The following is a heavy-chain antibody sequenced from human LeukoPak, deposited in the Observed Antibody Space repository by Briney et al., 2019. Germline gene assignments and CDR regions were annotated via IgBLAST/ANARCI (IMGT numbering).Heavy chain of an antibody. CDR1: GVSISSYN. CDR2: INYSGST. J-gene: IGHJ6*03. CDR3: ARDMHYLATPTTYYSYYMDV. D-gene: IGHD1/OR15-1a*01. V-gene: IGHV4-59*01. Sequence: SETLSLTCTVSGVSISSYNWSWIRQPPGKGLEWIGSINYSGSTNYNPSLKIRVTISVHASKHQFSLKLSSVTAADTAVYYCARDMHYLATPTTYYSYYMDVWGKGTTVTVSS.